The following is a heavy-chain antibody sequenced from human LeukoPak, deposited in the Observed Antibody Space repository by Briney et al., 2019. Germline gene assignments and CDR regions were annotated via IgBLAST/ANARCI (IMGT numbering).Heavy chain of an antibody. D-gene: IGHD3-10*01. CDR2: ISGSGGST. CDR3: AKEGGSGSTRRLNYYYYGMDV. J-gene: IGHJ6*02. Sequence: GESLRLSCAASGFTFSSYAMSWVRQAPGKGLEWVSAISGSGGSTYYADSVKGRFTISRDNSKNTLYLQMNSLRAEDTAVYYCAKEGGSGSTRRLNYYYYGMDVWGQGTTVTVSS. V-gene: IGHV3-23*01. CDR1: GFTFSSYA.